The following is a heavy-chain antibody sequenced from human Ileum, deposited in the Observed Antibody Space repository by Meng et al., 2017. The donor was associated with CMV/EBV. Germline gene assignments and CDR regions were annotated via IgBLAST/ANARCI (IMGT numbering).Heavy chain of an antibody. CDR1: GGSISSSSYC. J-gene: IGHJ3*02. CDR2: IYYSGST. D-gene: IGHD3-3*01. CDR3: ARDQQYYDFWSGYRSGYAFDI. Sequence: SETLSLTCTVSGGSISSSSYCWGWIRQPPGKGLEWIGSIYYSGSTYYNPSLKSRVTISVDTSKNQFSLKLSSVTAADTAVYYCARDQQYYDFWSGYRSGYAFDIWGQGTMVTVSS. V-gene: IGHV4-39*07.